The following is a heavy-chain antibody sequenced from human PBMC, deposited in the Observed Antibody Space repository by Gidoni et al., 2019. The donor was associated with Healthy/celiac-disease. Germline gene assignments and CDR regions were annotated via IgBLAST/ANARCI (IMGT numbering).Heavy chain of an antibody. CDR3: ARGRYSYGSYYFDY. CDR1: GFTFSSYE. J-gene: IGHJ4*02. Sequence: EVQLVESGGGLVQPGGSLRLSCAASGFTFSSYEMNWVRQAPGKGLEWVSYISSSGSTIYYADSVKGRFTISRDNAKNSLYLQMNSLRAEDTAVYYCARGRYSYGSYYFDYWGQGTLVTVSS. CDR2: ISSSGSTI. D-gene: IGHD5-18*01. V-gene: IGHV3-48*03.